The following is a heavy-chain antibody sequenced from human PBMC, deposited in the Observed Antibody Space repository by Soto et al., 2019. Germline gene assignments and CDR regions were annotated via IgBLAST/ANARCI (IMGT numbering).Heavy chain of an antibody. CDR3: ARDRITMVRGVRYYGMDV. Sequence: QVQLQESGPGLVKPSETLSLTCTVSGGSISSYYWSWIRQPAGKGLEWIGRIYTSGSTNYNPSLQSRVTMSVDTSKNQLSLKLSSVTAADTAVYYCARDRITMVRGVRYYGMDVWGQGTTVTVSS. D-gene: IGHD3-10*01. J-gene: IGHJ6*02. CDR2: IYTSGST. CDR1: GGSISSYY. V-gene: IGHV4-4*07.